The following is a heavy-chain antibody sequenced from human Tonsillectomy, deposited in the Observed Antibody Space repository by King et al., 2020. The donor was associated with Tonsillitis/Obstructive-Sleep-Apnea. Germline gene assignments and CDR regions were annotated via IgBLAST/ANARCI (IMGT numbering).Heavy chain of an antibody. D-gene: IGHD3-16*01. CDR1: GYTFTSYY. J-gene: IGHJ4*02. CDR3: AWARSRLHLGELPGVDY. V-gene: IGHV1-46*01. Sequence: QLVQSGAEVKKPGASVKVSCKASGYTFTSYYMHWVRQAPGQGLEWMGIINPSGGSTSYAQKFQGRVTMTRDTSTSTVYMELSSLRSEDTAVYYCAWARSRLHLGELPGVDYWGQGTLVTVSS. CDR2: INPSGGST.